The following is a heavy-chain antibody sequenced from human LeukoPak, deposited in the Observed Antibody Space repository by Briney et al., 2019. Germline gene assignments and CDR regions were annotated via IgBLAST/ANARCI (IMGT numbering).Heavy chain of an antibody. CDR2: INTDGSST. D-gene: IGHD2-15*01. CDR3: ARDGNYCSGGSCYDY. J-gene: IGHJ4*02. CDR1: GFTFDDYA. V-gene: IGHV3-74*01. Sequence: PGGSLRLSCAASGFTFDDYAMHWVRQAPGKGLVWVSRINTDGSSTRYADFVKGRFTISRDNAKKTLYLQMNSLRAEDTAVYYCARDGNYCSGGSCYDYWGQGTLVTVSS.